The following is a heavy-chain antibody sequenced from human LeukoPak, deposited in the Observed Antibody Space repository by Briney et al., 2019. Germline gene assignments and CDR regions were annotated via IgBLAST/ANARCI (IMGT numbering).Heavy chain of an antibody. V-gene: IGHV3-23*01. J-gene: IGHJ4*02. CDR3: AKDGAWLRFDD. D-gene: IGHD5-12*01. CDR1: GFTFSSYA. Sequence: GSLRLSCAASGFTFSSYAMTWVRQAPGKGLEWVSAISGSGDITYYADSVKGRFTISRDNSKNTVYLQMNNVRAEDTAVYYCAKDGAWLRFDDWGQGTLVTVSS. CDR2: ISGSGDIT.